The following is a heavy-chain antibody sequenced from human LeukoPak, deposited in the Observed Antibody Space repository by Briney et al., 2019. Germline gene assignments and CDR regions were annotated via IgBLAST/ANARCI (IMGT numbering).Heavy chain of an antibody. V-gene: IGHV4-4*02. D-gene: IGHD1-26*01. Sequence: SETLSLTCGVSGGSITTTNWWSWVRQPPGQGLEWIGEIHLSGRTNYNPSLNSRVTLALDTSKNHLSLSLTSVTAADTAVYYCSRESGPYCPFGHWGQGTLVAVTS. CDR3: SRESGPYCPFGH. CDR1: GGSITTTNW. J-gene: IGHJ5*02. CDR2: IHLSGRT.